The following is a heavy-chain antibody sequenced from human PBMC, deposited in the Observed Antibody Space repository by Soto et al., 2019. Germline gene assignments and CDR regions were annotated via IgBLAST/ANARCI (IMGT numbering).Heavy chain of an antibody. D-gene: IGHD5-12*01. CDR2: IIPILGIA. J-gene: IGHJ5*02. V-gene: IGHV1-69*04. CDR3: AREYSRPDSREIPGAPPVNWFVP. Sequence: SVKVSCKASGGTFSSYTISWVRQAPGQGLEWMGRIIPILGIANYAQKFQGRVTITADKSTSTAYMELSSLRSEDTAVYYFAREYSRPDSREIPGAPPVNWFVPWG. CDR1: GGTFSSYT.